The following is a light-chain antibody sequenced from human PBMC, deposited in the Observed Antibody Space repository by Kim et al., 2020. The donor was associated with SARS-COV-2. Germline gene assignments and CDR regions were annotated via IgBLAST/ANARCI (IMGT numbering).Light chain of an antibody. CDR1: QGIRND. CDR2: AAS. CDR3: QHYNSYPIT. V-gene: IGKV1-16*01. J-gene: IGKJ5*01. Sequence: ASLGDRVTITCRASQGIRNDLAWLQQRPGTAPKSLIYAASSLQNGVPSRFSGSGSGTDFTLTISSLQPEDFATYYCQHYNSYPITCGQGTRLEIK.